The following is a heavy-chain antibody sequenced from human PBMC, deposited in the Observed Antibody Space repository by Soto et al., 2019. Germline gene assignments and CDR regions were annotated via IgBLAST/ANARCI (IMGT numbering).Heavy chain of an antibody. CDR2: SYYSGST. D-gene: IGHD2-2*01. Sequence: QVQLQESGPGLVKPSETLSLTCTVSGGSISSYYWSWIRQPPGKGLEWIGYSYYSGSTNYNPSLKSRVTISVDTSKNQCALKLSSVTAADTAVYYCALRGAVPAAPFDYWGQGTLVTVSS. CDR3: ALRGAVPAAPFDY. CDR1: GGSISSYY. V-gene: IGHV4-59*08. J-gene: IGHJ4*02.